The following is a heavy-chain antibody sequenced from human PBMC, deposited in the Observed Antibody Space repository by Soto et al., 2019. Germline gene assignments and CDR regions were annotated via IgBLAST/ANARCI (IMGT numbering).Heavy chain of an antibody. CDR1: GGSISSYY. CDR2: IYYSGST. Sequence: SETLSLTCTVSGGSISSYYWSWIRQPPGKGLEWIGYIYYSGSTNYNPSLKSRVTISVDTSKNQFSLKLSPVTAADTAVYYCATRDTGYFSGGSCYGGYYYYMDVWGKGASVTVSS. D-gene: IGHD2-15*01. V-gene: IGHV4-59*12. CDR3: ATRDTGYFSGGSCYGGYYYYMDV. J-gene: IGHJ6*03.